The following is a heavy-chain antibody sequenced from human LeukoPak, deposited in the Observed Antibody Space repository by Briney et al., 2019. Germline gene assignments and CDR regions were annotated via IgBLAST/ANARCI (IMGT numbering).Heavy chain of an antibody. V-gene: IGHV1-69*01. J-gene: IGHJ4*02. Sequence: SVKVSCKASGGTFSSYAISWVRQAPGQGLELMGGIIPIFGTANYAQKFQGRVTITADESTSTAYMELSSLRSEDTAVYYCASLESYYGGNSGDYWGQGTLVTVSS. CDR2: IIPIFGTA. D-gene: IGHD4-23*01. CDR3: ASLESYYGGNSGDY. CDR1: GGTFSSYA.